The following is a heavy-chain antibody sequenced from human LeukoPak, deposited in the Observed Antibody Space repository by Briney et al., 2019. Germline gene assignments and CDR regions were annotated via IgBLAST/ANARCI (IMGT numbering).Heavy chain of an antibody. CDR2: TYYRSKWYN. CDR3: ARATLWFGLTWFDP. D-gene: IGHD3-10*01. V-gene: IGHV6-1*01. CDR1: GDSVSSNSAA. Sequence: SQTLSLTCAISGDSVSSNSAAWNWIRQSPSRGLEWLGRTYYRSKWYNDYAVSVRSRITINPDTSKNQFSLQLNSVTPEDTAVYSCARATLWFGLTWFDPWGQGTLVTVSS. J-gene: IGHJ5*02.